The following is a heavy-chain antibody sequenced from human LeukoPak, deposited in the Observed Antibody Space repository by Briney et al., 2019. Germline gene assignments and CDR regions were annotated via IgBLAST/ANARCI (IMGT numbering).Heavy chain of an antibody. D-gene: IGHD3-10*01. J-gene: IGHJ6*02. CDR2: IYHSGST. CDR3: ARGFYGSGAPDCHHYFYYFGMDV. V-gene: IGHV4-4*02. Sequence: SETLSLTCAVSGGSISSNNWWSWVRQPPGKGLEWIAEIYHSGSTNHNPSLKSRVTISVDKSKNQFSLKMSSVTAADTAVYYCARGFYGSGAPDCHHYFYYFGMDVWGQGTTVTVSS. CDR1: GGSISSNNW.